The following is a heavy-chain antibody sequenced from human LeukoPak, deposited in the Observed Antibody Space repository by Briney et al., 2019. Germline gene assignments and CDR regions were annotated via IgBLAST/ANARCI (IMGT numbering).Heavy chain of an antibody. CDR2: IYYSGST. J-gene: IGHJ5*02. Sequence: SETLSLTCTVSGGSISSYYWSWIRQPPGKGLEWIGYIYYSGSTNYNPSLKSRVTISVDTSKNQFSLKLSSVTAADTAVYYCARARTEGVGAANWFDPWGQGTLVTVSS. V-gene: IGHV4-59*01. D-gene: IGHD1-26*01. CDR1: GGSISSYY. CDR3: ARARTEGVGAANWFDP.